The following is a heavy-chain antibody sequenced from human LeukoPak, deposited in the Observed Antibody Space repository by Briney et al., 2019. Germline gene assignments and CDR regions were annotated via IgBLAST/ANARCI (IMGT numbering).Heavy chain of an antibody. Sequence: KTSETLSLTCTVSGGSISSYYWSWIRQPAGKGLEWIGRIHTTGNTNYNPSLKSRVTMSIDTSKKQLSLKLSSVTAADTAVYYCARGKYYYDSNSSYRYFDPWGQGTLVTVSS. D-gene: IGHD3-22*01. CDR1: GGSISSYY. CDR3: ARGKYYYDSNSSYRYFDP. J-gene: IGHJ5*02. CDR2: IHTTGNT. V-gene: IGHV4-4*07.